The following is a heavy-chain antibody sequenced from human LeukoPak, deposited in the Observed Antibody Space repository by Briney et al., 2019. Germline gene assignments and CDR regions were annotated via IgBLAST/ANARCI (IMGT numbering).Heavy chain of an antibody. J-gene: IGHJ5*02. D-gene: IGHD3-10*01. V-gene: IGHV1-2*02. CDR3: ARGSGSGSYYNAESGS. CDR1: GYTFTGYY. Sequence: WASVKVSCKASGYTFTGYYMHWVRQAPGQGLEWMGWINPNSGGTNYAQKFQGRVTMTRDTSISTAYMELSRLRSDDTAVYYCARGSGSGSYYNAESGSWGQGTLVTVSS. CDR2: INPNSGGT.